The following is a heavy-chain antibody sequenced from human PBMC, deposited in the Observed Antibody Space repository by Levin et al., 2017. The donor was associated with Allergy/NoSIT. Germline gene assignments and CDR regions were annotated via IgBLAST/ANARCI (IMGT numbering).Heavy chain of an antibody. D-gene: IGHD2-15*01. CDR1: GFTFSSYA. CDR3: ARDRDGSGGGCRSPGDY. Sequence: GESLKISCAASGFTFSSYAMHWVRQAPGKGLEWVAVISYDGSNEDYADSVKGRFIISRDNSRNTLYLQMNSLRAEDTAVYYCARDRDGSGGGCRSPGDYWGQGTLVTVSS. J-gene: IGHJ4*02. CDR2: ISYDGSNE. V-gene: IGHV3-30-3*01.